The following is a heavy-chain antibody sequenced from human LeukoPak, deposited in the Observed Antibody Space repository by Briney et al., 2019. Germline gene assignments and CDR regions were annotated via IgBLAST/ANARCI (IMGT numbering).Heavy chain of an antibody. J-gene: IGHJ3*02. Sequence: GGSLRLSCAASGFTFSSYWMSWVRQAPGKGLEWVANIKQDGSEKYYVDSEKGRFTISRDNAKNSLYLQMNSLRAEDTAVYYCARDPNYGSGSYYSDAFDIWGQGTMVTVSS. V-gene: IGHV3-7*01. CDR3: ARDPNYGSGSYYSDAFDI. CDR2: IKQDGSEK. CDR1: GFTFSSYW. D-gene: IGHD3-10*01.